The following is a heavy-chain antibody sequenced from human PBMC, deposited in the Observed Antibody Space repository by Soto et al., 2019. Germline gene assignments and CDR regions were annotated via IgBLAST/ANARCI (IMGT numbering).Heavy chain of an antibody. Sequence: SETLSLTYAVSGGSISSGGYSWSWIRQPPGKGLEWIGYIYHSGSTNYKTSLKSRVTISLDTSKNQFSLQLSSVTAADTAVYYCARTYRASSGMDVWGQGTTVTVSS. J-gene: IGHJ6*02. CDR1: GGSISSGGYS. D-gene: IGHD1-26*01. V-gene: IGHV4-30-2*02. CDR2: IYHSGST. CDR3: ARTYRASSGMDV.